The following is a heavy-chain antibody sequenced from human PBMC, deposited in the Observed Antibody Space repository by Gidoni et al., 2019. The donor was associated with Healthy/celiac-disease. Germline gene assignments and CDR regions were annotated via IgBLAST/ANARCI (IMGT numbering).Heavy chain of an antibody. CDR3: ASATVTTLGLPYY. CDR1: GYTITSYY. Sequence: QVQLVQSGAEVQKPGASVKVSCKASGYTITSYYMHWVRQAPGQGLEWMGISNPSGGSTSYAQKFQGRFTMTRDTSTSTVYMELSSLRSEDTAVYYCASATVTTLGLPYYWGQGTLFTVSS. V-gene: IGHV1-46*03. J-gene: IGHJ4*02. CDR2: SNPSGGST. D-gene: IGHD4-17*01.